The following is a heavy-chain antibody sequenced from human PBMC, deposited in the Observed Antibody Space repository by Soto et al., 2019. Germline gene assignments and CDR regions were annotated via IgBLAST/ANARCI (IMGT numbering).Heavy chain of an antibody. CDR2: INPNSGGT. Sequence: VASVKVSCKASGYTFTDYYMHWVRQAPGQGLEWMGWINPNSGGTNYAQKFQGRVTMTGDPSISTAYMELSSLRSDDTAVYYCASVGRSGWYTPFDYWGPGIPVTVSS. D-gene: IGHD6-19*01. V-gene: IGHV1-2*02. CDR3: ASVGRSGWYTPFDY. CDR1: GYTFTDYY. J-gene: IGHJ4*02.